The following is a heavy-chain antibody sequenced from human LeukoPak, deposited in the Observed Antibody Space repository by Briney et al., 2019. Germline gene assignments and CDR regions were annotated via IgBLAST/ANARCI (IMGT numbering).Heavy chain of an antibody. CDR2: ITSDSYYI. V-gene: IGHV3-21*01. J-gene: IGHJ3*02. CDR3: AKGRPGIVGATSAFDI. D-gene: IGHD1-26*01. CDR1: GFTFSNYA. Sequence: GGSLRLSCAASGFTFSNYAMRWVRQAPGKGLEWVSSITSDSYYIYYADSVKGRFTISRDNAKNSLYLQMNSLRAEDTAVYYCAKGRPGIVGATSAFDIWGQGTMVTVSS.